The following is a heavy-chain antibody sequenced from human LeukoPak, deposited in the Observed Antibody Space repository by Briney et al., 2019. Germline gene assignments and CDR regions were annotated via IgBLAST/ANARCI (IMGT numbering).Heavy chain of an antibody. CDR3: ARGNRGYSYPYDY. J-gene: IGHJ4*02. D-gene: IGHD5-18*01. Sequence: PGGTLRLSCAASGFTFRSYGMTWVRQAPGKGLEWVSAISGSGDSTYYADSVKGRFTISRDNSRNTLYLQMNSLRAEDTAVYYCARGNRGYSYPYDYWGQGTLVTVSS. V-gene: IGHV3-23*01. CDR2: ISGSGDST. CDR1: GFTFRSYG.